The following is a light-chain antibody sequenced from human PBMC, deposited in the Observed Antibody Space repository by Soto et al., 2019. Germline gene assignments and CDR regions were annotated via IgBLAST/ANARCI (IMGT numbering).Light chain of an antibody. J-gene: IGKJ4*01. V-gene: IGKV3-15*01. CDR3: QQNNNWPLT. CDR2: GAS. Sequence: EIVMTKSPATLSVSPGERATLSCRASQSVSRNLAWYQQKPGQAPRLLISGASTRATGVPARFSGSGSGTEFALIISSLQSEDFAVYFCQQNNNWPLTFGGGTKVDIK. CDR1: QSVSRN.